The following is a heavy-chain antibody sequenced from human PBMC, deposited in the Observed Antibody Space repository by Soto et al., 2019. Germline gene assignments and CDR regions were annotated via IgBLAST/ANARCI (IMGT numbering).Heavy chain of an antibody. J-gene: IGHJ6*02. Sequence: QVVLEQSGGEVRKPGAFVKVSCKASGYTFSGYSITWVRQAPGQGLEWMGRISGYNGNTNYARTLRGRLTLTTDTSTSTAYMELRSLTSDDTAVYYCARDVFCGGAPACPDMDVWGQGTTVTVSS. CDR1: GYTFSGYS. V-gene: IGHV1-18*04. CDR2: ISGYNGNT. CDR3: ARDVFCGGAPACPDMDV. D-gene: IGHD2-21*01.